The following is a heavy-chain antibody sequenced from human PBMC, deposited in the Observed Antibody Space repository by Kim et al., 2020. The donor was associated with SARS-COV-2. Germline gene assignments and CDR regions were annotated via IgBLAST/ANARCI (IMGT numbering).Heavy chain of an antibody. CDR3: ARDRWKSSGGYGFYYYDGMDV. V-gene: IGHV1-18*04. Sequence: ASVKVSCKASGYTFTSYGISWVRQAPGQGLEWMGWISAYNGNTNYAQKLQGRVTMTTDTSTSTAYMELRSLRSDDTAVYYCARDRWKSSGGYGFYYYDGMDVWGQGTTVTVSS. CDR2: ISAYNGNT. CDR1: GYTFTSYG. D-gene: IGHD6-19*01. J-gene: IGHJ6*02.